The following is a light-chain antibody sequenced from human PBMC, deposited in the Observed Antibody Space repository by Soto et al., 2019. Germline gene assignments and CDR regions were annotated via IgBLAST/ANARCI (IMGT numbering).Light chain of an antibody. Sequence: QSVLTQPASVSGTPGQSITISCAGTSSDVGGHNLVSWDQQHPGKAPKLLIYEVHVRPSGVSIRFSGSKSAKTASLTISGLQAEDEADYYCRSYTTTRNVMVFGGGTQLTVL. CDR1: SSDVGGHNL. V-gene: IGLV2-14*01. CDR3: RSYTTTRNVMV. J-gene: IGLJ3*02. CDR2: EVH.